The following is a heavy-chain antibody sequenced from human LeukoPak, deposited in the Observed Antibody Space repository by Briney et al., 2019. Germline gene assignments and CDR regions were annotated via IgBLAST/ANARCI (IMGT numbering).Heavy chain of an antibody. CDR3: ARVGIAVADGHP. Sequence: ASVKVSCKASGYTFTGYYMHWVRQAPGQGLEWMGRINPNSGGTNYAQKFQGGVTMTRDTSISTAYMELSRLRSDDTAVYYCARVGIAVADGHPWGQGTLVTVSS. V-gene: IGHV1-2*06. CDR1: GYTFTGYY. J-gene: IGHJ5*02. CDR2: INPNSGGT. D-gene: IGHD6-19*01.